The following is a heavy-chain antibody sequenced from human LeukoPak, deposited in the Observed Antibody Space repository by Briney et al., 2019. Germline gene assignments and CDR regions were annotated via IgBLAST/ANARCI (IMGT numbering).Heavy chain of an antibody. CDR2: LNSNGGTT. CDR3: AKFYDSGGYYHFDY. Sequence: GGSLRLSCAASGFPFSSYAMSWVRQAPGKGLEWVSTLNSNGGTTYYADSVKGRFTISRDKSKNTLYLQMNSLRDEDTAVYFCAKFYDSGGYYHFDYWSQGTLVTVSS. J-gene: IGHJ4*02. CDR1: GFPFSSYA. D-gene: IGHD3-22*01. V-gene: IGHV3-23*01.